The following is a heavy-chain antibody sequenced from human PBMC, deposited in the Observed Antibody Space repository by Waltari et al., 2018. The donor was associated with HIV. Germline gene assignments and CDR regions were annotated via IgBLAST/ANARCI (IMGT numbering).Heavy chain of an antibody. J-gene: IGHJ4*02. CDR1: GFTFSSYS. V-gene: IGHV3-48*02. CDR2: ISSSSSTI. Sequence: EVQLVESGGGLVQPGGSLRLSCAASGFTFSSYSMNWVPQAPGKVLEWISYISSSSSTIYYADSVKCRFTVSRDNAKNSLYLQMNSLRDEDTAVYYCARGSARLWDFDYWGQGTLVTVSS. D-gene: IGHD7-27*01. CDR3: ARGSARLWDFDY.